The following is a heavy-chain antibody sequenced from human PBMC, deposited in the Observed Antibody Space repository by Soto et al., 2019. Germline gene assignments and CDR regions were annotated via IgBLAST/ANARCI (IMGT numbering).Heavy chain of an antibody. CDR2: ISAYNGNT. Sequence: ASVKVSCKASGYTFTSYGISWVRQAPGQGLEWMGWISAYNGNTNYAQKLQGRVTMTTDTSTSTACMELRSLRSDDTAVYYCARELEWELPDYWGQGTLVIVSS. V-gene: IGHV1-18*01. CDR1: GYTFTSYG. D-gene: IGHD1-26*01. CDR3: ARELEWELPDY. J-gene: IGHJ4*02.